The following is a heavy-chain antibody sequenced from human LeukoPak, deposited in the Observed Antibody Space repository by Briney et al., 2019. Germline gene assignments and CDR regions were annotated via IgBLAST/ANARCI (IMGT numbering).Heavy chain of an antibody. CDR2: IWSDGTNQ. CDR3: AKDAQRGFDYSNSLES. V-gene: IGHV3-33*06. CDR1: GFTFSHYG. D-gene: IGHD4-11*01. Sequence: PGRSLRLSCAAAGFTFSHYGMHWVRQAPGKGLEWVAVIWSDGTNQYHADSVKGRFTISRDDSGNTVYLQMNSLRPEDTGVYYCAKDAQRGFDYSNSLESWGQGTPVTVST. J-gene: IGHJ5*01.